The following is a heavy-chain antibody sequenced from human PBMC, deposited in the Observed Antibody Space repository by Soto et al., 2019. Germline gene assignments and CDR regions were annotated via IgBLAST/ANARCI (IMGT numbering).Heavy chain of an antibody. Sequence: QVQLVQSGAEVKKPGASVKVSCKASGYTFTNYAMHWVRQAPGQRLEWMGWINAAIGNTKYSQKFQGSVTNTRDTSENTANMELSSLRSEDTAVYYCARRNVYGSGSYSFDYWGQGTLVTVSS. CDR2: INAAIGNT. J-gene: IGHJ4*02. CDR3: ARRNVYGSGSYSFDY. CDR1: GYTFTNYA. D-gene: IGHD3-10*01. V-gene: IGHV1-3*01.